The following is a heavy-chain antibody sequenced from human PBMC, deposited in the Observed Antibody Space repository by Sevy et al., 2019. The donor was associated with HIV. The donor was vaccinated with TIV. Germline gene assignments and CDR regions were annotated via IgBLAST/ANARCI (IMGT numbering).Heavy chain of an antibody. Sequence: ASVKVSCKASGYTFTSYGISWVRQAPGQGLEWMGWISAYIGNTNYAQKLQGRVTMTTDTSTSTAYMELRSLRSDDTAVYYCARDLGGDYDSSGYYPIDYWGQGTLVTVSS. D-gene: IGHD3-22*01. CDR3: ARDLGGDYDSSGYYPIDY. V-gene: IGHV1-18*01. CDR1: GYTFTSYG. CDR2: ISAYIGNT. J-gene: IGHJ4*02.